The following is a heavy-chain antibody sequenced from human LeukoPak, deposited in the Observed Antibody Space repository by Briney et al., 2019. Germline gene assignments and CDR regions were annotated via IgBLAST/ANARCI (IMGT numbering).Heavy chain of an antibody. CDR2: IIPIFGTA. CDR3: ARWALYSRTFDP. D-gene: IGHD6-13*01. CDR1: GGTFSSYA. Sequence: SVKVSCKASGGTFSSYAISWVRQAPGQGLEWMGGIIPIFGTANYAQKFQGRVTITADESTSTAYMELSSLRSDDTAVYYCARWALYSRTFDPWGQGTLVTVSS. V-gene: IGHV1-69*01. J-gene: IGHJ5*02.